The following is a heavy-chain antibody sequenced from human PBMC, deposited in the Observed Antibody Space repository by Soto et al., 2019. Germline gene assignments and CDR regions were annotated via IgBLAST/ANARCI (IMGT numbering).Heavy chain of an antibody. CDR3: ARDEPLAYYDILTGAVAAFDI. D-gene: IGHD3-9*01. J-gene: IGHJ3*02. V-gene: IGHV1-46*01. Sequence: ASVKVSCKASGYTFTSYYMHWVRQAPGQGLEWMGIINPSGGSTSYAQKFQGRVTMTRDTSTSAVYMELSSLRSEDTAVYYCARDEPLAYYDILTGAVAAFDIWGKGTMVTVSS. CDR1: GYTFTSYY. CDR2: INPSGGST.